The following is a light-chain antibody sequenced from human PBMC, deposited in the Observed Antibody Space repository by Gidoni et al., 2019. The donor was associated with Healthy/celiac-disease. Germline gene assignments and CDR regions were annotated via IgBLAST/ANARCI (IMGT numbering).Light chain of an antibody. CDR3: QQSYS. CDR1: QSISSY. Sequence: DLQMTPSPSTLSASVGDIVTITCRASQSISSYLNWYQQKPGKAPKLLIYAASSLQSGVPSRFSGSGSGTDFTLTISSLQPEDFATYYCQQSYSFGQGTKLEIK. V-gene: IGKV1-39*01. J-gene: IGKJ2*01. CDR2: AAS.